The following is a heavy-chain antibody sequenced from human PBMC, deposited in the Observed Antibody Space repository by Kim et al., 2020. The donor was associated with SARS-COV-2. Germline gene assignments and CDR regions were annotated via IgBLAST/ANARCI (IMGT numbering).Heavy chain of an antibody. CDR3: ARHDYGDYGPFDY. D-gene: IGHD4-17*01. CDR1: NGSFSSSSCY. Sequence: SETLSLTCTVSNGSFSSSSCYWGWIRQPPGRGLEWIGSIYYSGTNYYNPSLKRRVTISVDTSKNQFSLKLSSVTATDTANYYCARHDYGDYGPFDYWGQGILVTASS. CDR2: IYYSGTN. V-gene: IGHV4-39*01. J-gene: IGHJ4*02.